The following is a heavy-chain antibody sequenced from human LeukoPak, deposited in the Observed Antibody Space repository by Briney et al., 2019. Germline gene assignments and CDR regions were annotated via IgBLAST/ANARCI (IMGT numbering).Heavy chain of an antibody. D-gene: IGHD1/OR15-1a*01. J-gene: IGHJ4*02. Sequence: GGSLRLSCAASGFAVSTNHMSWARQAPGKGLEWVSVIYSGGSTYYADSVRGRFTISRDNSKNTLYLQMNSLRAEDTAVYYCAREWEQVWGEGTLVSVSS. V-gene: IGHV3-53*01. CDR1: GFAVSTNH. CDR2: IYSGGST. CDR3: AREWEQV.